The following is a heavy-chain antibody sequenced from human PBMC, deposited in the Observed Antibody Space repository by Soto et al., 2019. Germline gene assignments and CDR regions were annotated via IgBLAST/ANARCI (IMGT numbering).Heavy chain of an antibody. CDR1: GYTFTTYG. Sequence: QVQLVQSGAEVKKPGASVKVSCQASGYTFTTYGMSWVRQAPGQGLDWMAWISTYNGNTKYAERLQGRVTMTTDTTTSTAYMELRSLRSDDTAVYYCARGPTDYYDNSGNYFLDYWGQGTLVTVSS. CDR3: ARGPTDYYDNSGNYFLDY. V-gene: IGHV1-18*01. J-gene: IGHJ4*02. CDR2: ISTYNGNT. D-gene: IGHD3-22*01.